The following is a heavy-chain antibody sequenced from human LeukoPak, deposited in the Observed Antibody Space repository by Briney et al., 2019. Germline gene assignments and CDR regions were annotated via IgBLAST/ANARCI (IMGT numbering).Heavy chain of an antibody. CDR1: GFTFSSYS. CDR3: ARDARDYGYFDY. J-gene: IGHJ4*02. CDR2: ISSSNSII. V-gene: IGHV3-48*02. Sequence: PGGSLRLSCAASGFTFSSYSMNWVRQAPGKGLEWVSYISSSNSIIYYADSVKGRFTISRDNAKNSLYLQMNSLRDEDTAVYYCARDARDYGYFDYWGQGTLVTVSS. D-gene: IGHD4-17*01.